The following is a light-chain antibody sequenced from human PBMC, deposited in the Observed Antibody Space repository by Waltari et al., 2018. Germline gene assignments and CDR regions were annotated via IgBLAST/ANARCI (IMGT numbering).Light chain of an antibody. V-gene: IGKV3-20*01. J-gene: IGKJ1*01. CDR1: ESVSRA. CDR3: QHYLRLPVT. Sequence: EIVLTQSPGTMSLSVGERATVSCRPSESVSRALAWYQQKPGQAPRLLIYGASTRATGIPDRFSGSGSGTDFSLTISRLEPDDFAVYYCQHYLRLPVTFGQGTTVEI. CDR2: GAS.